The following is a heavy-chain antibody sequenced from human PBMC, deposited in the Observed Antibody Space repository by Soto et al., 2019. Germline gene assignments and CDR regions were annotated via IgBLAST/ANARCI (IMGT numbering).Heavy chain of an antibody. V-gene: IGHV3-23*01. CDR3: AKDPNHHAFDI. CDR1: GFTFSSYA. J-gene: IGHJ3*02. CDR2: ISGSGGST. Sequence: PVGSLRLSCASSGFTFSSYAMSWVRQSPGKGLEWVSAISGSGGSTYYADSVKGRFTISRDNSKNTLYLQMNSLRAEDTAIYYCAKDPNHHAFDIWGQGTMVTVS.